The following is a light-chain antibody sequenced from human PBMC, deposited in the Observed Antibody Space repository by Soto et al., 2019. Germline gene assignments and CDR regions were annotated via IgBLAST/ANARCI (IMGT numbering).Light chain of an antibody. J-gene: IGKJ1*01. CDR1: QSVSSY. V-gene: IGKV3-20*01. CDR3: QQYGTSPRT. CDR2: GAS. Sequence: EIVLTQSPATLYLSPGERATLSCRASQSVSSYLAWYQQKPGQSPRLLIYGASSRATGIPDRFSGSGSGTDFSLTIKRLEPEDFAVYFCQQYGTSPRTFGQGTKVDIK.